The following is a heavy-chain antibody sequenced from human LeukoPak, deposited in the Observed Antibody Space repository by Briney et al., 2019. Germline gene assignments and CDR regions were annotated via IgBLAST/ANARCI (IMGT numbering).Heavy chain of an antibody. D-gene: IGHD3-10*01. CDR2: ISYDGSNK. Sequence: GGSLRLSCVASGFTSGFTFSDYAMHWVRQAPGKGLEWVAVISYDGSNKYYADSVKGRFTISRDNSKNTLYLQMNSLRAEDTAVYYCAKVSGSYFSLNTNFDYWGQGTLVTVSS. J-gene: IGHJ4*02. CDR3: AKVSGSYFSLNTNFDY. CDR1: GFTSGFTFSDYA. V-gene: IGHV3-30*18.